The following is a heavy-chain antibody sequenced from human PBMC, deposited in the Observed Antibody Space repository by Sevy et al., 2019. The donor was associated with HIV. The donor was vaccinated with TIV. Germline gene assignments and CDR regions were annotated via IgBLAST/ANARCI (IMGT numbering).Heavy chain of an antibody. CDR2: IYYSGST. V-gene: IGHV4-31*03. CDR3: ARDGSSSLPRGYYGMDV. CDR1: GGSISSGGYY. Sequence: SETLSLTCTVSGGSISSGGYYWSWIRQHPGKGLEWIGYIYYSGSTYYNPSLKSRVTISVDTSKNQFSLKLSSVTAADTAGYYCARDGSSSLPRGYYGMDVWGQGTTVTVSS. J-gene: IGHJ6*02. D-gene: IGHD6-6*01.